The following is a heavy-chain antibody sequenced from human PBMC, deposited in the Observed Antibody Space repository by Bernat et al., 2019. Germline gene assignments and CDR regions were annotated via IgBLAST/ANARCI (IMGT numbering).Heavy chain of an antibody. D-gene: IGHD5-18*01. V-gene: IGHV1-69*01. CDR3: ARDVEEDTAMVKTDYYYYGMDV. CDR1: GGTFSSYA. Sequence: QVQLVQSGAEVKKPGSSVKVSCKASGGTFSSYAISWVRQAPGQGLEWMGGIIPIFGTANYAQKFQGRVTITADESTSTAYMELSSLRSEDTAVYYCARDVEEDTAMVKTDYYYYGMDVWGQGTTVTVSS. J-gene: IGHJ6*02. CDR2: IIPIFGTA.